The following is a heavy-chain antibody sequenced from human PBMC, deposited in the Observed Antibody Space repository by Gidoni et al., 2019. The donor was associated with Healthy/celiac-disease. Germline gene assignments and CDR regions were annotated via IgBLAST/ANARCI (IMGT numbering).Heavy chain of an antibody. V-gene: IGHV4-34*01. D-gene: IGHD6-6*01. CDR1: GGSFSGYY. J-gene: IGHJ4*02. CDR2: INHSGST. CDR3: ARGRGVAARRFFDY. Sequence: QVQLQQWGAGLLKPSETLYLTCAVYGGSFSGYYWSWIRQPPGKGLEWIGEINHSGSTNYNPSLKSRVTISVDTSKNQFSLKLSSVTAADTAVYYCARGRGVAARRFFDYWGQGTLVTVSS.